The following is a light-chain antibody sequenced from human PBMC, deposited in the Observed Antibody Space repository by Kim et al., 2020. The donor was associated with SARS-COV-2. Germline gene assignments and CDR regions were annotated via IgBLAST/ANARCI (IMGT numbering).Light chain of an antibody. V-gene: IGKV1-27*01. CDR2: DTT. CDR1: KDNGHY. J-gene: IGKJ1*01. Sequence: SVGKGVTLTSQRNKDNGHYLAWYQQKPGKAPKLLISDTTTLRSGIPARFSGSGSGTDFTLTINSLQPEDVAAYYCQQYEGAPWKCGQGTKVDIK. CDR3: QQYEGAPWK.